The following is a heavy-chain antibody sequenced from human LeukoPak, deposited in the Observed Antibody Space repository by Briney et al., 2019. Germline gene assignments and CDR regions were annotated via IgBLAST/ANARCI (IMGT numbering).Heavy chain of an antibody. Sequence: GGSLRLSCAASGLTFSSYAMTWIRQAPGKGLEWVSSVGGSAEYTYYADSVKGRFTISRDNSRNTLSLQMNSLRAEDTAVYYCAKEAVATQGCVWGQGTTVTVSS. CDR2: VGGSAEYT. D-gene: IGHD5-12*01. V-gene: IGHV3-23*01. CDR1: GLTFSSYA. J-gene: IGHJ6*02. CDR3: AKEAVATQGCV.